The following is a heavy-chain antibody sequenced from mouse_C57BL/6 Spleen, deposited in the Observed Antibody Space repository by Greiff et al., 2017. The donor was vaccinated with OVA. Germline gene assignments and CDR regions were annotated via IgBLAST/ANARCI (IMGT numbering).Heavy chain of an antibody. CDR2: IDPSDSYT. J-gene: IGHJ2*01. V-gene: IGHV1-50*01. Sequence: QVQLQQPGAELVKPGASVKLSCKASGYTFTSYWMQWVKQRPGQGLEWIGEIDPSDSYTNYNQKFKGKATLTVDTSSSTAYMQLSSLTSEDSAVYYWARGDYGRYYFDYWGQGTTLTVSS. CDR3: ARGDYGRYYFDY. D-gene: IGHD1-1*01. CDR1: GYTFTSYW.